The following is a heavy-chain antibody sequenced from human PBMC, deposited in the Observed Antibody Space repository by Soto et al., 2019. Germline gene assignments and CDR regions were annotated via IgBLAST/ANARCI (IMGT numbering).Heavy chain of an antibody. CDR3: ARFWHGDLRFYF. Sequence: QVQLVQSGAEVKKPGASVTISCKTSGYVFGGYEMHWVRQAPGQGLEWMGWINGGTGKAESSPKLQGRDSLTRDTSAATAYMELSSLTSEDTAVYYCARFWHGDLRFYFWGQGTMVTVFS. J-gene: IGHJ3*01. D-gene: IGHD4-17*01. V-gene: IGHV1-3*01. CDR2: INGGTGKA. CDR1: GYVFGGYE.